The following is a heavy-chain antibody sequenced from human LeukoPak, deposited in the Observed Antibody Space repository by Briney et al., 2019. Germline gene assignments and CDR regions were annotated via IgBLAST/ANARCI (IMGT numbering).Heavy chain of an antibody. V-gene: IGHV4-61*08. D-gene: IGHD3-16*01. CDR2: IYYSGST. Sequence: SQTLSLTCTVSGGSISSGGYYWSWVRQPPGKGLEWIGYIYYSGSTNYNPSLKSRVTISVDTSKNQFSLKLSSVTAADTAVYYCARGFGVSRFDLWGRGTLVTVSS. J-gene: IGHJ2*01. CDR1: GGSISSGGYY. CDR3: ARGFGVSRFDL.